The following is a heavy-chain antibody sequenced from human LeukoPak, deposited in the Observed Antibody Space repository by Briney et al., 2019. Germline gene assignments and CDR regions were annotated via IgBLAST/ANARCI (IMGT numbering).Heavy chain of an antibody. CDR1: GFTFSTYW. CDR3: ATLSFGDTDY. V-gene: IGHV3-74*01. J-gene: IGHJ4*02. D-gene: IGHD2-21*02. CDR2: ISSDGSIT. Sequence: GGSLRLSCAASGFTFSTYWMHWVRQAPGKGLVWVSRISSDGSITGYADSVKGRFTISKDNLKNTLYLQMNSLRAEDTAVYYCATLSFGDTDYWGQGTVVTVSS.